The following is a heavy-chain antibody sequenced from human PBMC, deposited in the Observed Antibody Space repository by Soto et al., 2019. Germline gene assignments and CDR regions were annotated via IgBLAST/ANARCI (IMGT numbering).Heavy chain of an antibody. CDR3: TTEAGKYYYYYYMDF. V-gene: IGHV3-15*05. CDR1: GFTFSNAW. J-gene: IGHJ6*03. CDR2: IKSKTDGGTT. Sequence: EVQLVESGGGLVKPGGSLRLSCAASGFTFSNAWMSWVRQAPGKGLEWVGRIKSKTDGGTTDYAAPVKGRFTISRDDSKDTLYLQMNNLNTEDTAGYYCTTEAGKYYYYYYMDFWGKVTTVTVSS.